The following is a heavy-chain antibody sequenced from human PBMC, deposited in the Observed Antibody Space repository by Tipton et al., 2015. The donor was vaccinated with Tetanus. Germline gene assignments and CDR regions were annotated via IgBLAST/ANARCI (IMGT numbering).Heavy chain of an antibody. J-gene: IGHJ1*01. CDR3: AGVTAQRTELYFEH. D-gene: IGHD2-8*02. Sequence: LRLSCSVSGASISSYYWSWIRQPPGKGLEWIGYVYYTGDTNYNPSLKSRVTISMDRSENQISLKMTSVTAADTAVYYCAGVTAQRTELYFEHWGQGTQVTVSS. CDR1: GASISSYY. V-gene: IGHV4-59*01. CDR2: VYYTGDT.